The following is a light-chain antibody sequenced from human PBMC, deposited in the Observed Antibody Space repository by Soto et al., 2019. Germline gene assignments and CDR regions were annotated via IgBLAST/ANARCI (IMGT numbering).Light chain of an antibody. CDR2: GAS. Sequence: EIVMTQSPATLSVSPWERATFSCRASQSVSSNLAWYQQKPGQAPRLLIYGASIRATGIPARFSGSGSGTEFTLTISTLQSEDFALYYCQQYNDWPLTFGQGTKVDIK. V-gene: IGKV3-15*01. CDR1: QSVSSN. CDR3: QQYNDWPLT. J-gene: IGKJ1*01.